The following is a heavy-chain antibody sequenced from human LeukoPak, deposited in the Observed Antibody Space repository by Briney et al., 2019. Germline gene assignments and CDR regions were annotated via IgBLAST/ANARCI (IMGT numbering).Heavy chain of an antibody. D-gene: IGHD4-17*01. Sequence: SETLSLTCAVYGGSFSGYYWSWIRQPPGKGLEWIGEINHSGSTNYNPSLKSRVTISVDTSKNQFSLKLSSVTAADTAVYYCARLAYGGVYYYYYMDVWGKGTTVTVPS. V-gene: IGHV4-34*01. CDR2: INHSGST. CDR3: ARLAYGGVYYYYYMDV. J-gene: IGHJ6*03. CDR1: GGSFSGYY.